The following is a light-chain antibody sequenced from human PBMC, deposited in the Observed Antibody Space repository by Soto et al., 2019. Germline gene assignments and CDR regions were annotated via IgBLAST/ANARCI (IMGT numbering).Light chain of an antibody. J-gene: IGLJ1*01. CDR2: EVT. CDR1: SGDIGSYNR. Sequence: QSALTQPASVSGSPGQSITISCTGTSGDIGSYNRVSWCQQHPGKAPKLIIYEVTDRPSGVSNRFSGSKSGNTASLTISGLQAEDEAEYYCSSYTNINTRACVFGTGTKLTVL. V-gene: IGLV2-14*01. CDR3: SSYTNINTRACV.